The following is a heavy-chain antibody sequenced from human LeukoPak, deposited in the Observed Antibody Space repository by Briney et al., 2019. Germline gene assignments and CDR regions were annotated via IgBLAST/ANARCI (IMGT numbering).Heavy chain of an antibody. D-gene: IGHD6-19*01. J-gene: IGHJ6*02. CDR2: ISSSSSYI. CDR3: ARDRQWLVGGYYYYYYGMDV. CDR1: GFTFISYS. V-gene: IGHV3-21*01. Sequence: GGSLRLSCAASGFTFISYSMNGVRQAPGKGLEWVSSISSSSSYIYYADSVKGRFTISRDNAKNSLYLQMNSLRAEDTAVYYCARDRQWLVGGYYYYYYGMDVWGQGTTVTVSS.